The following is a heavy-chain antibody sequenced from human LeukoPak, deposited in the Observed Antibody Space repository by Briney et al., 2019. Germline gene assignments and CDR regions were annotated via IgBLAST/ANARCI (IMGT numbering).Heavy chain of an antibody. J-gene: IGHJ3*02. CDR1: GGSISSHY. CDR3: ARGDTAMVRTFDI. Sequence: KPSETLSLTCTVSGGSISSHYWSWIRQPPGKGLEWIGYIYYSGSTNYNPSLKSRVTISVDTSKNQFSLKLSSVTAADTAVYYCARGDTAMVRTFDIWGQGTVVTVSS. CDR2: IYYSGST. V-gene: IGHV4-59*11. D-gene: IGHD5-18*01.